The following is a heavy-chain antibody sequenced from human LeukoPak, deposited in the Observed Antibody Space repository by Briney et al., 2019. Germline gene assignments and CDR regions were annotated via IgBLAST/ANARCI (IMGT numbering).Heavy chain of an antibody. CDR2: INPNSGGT. CDR3: ARTPGSYYHCYYGMDV. CDR1: GYTFTGYY. V-gene: IGHV1-2*06. D-gene: IGHD1-26*01. J-gene: IGHJ6*02. Sequence: ASVKVSCKASGYTFTGYYMHWVRQAPGPGLEWMGRINPNSGGTNYAQKFQGRVTMTRDTSISTAYMELSRLRSDDTAVYYCARTPGSYYHCYYGMDVWGQGTTVTVSS.